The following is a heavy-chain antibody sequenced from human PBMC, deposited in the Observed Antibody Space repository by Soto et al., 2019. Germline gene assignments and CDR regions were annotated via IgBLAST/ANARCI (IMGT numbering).Heavy chain of an antibody. CDR3: ARSHAYCSSTSCYPPDPYGMDV. D-gene: IGHD2-2*01. J-gene: IGHJ6*02. Sequence: ASVKVSCKASGYSFSSHYMHWVKQAPGQGLEWLGIINPTGGSTTYAEKFQGRVTITADESTSTAYMELSSLRSEDTAVYYCARSHAYCSSTSCYPPDPYGMDVWGQGTTVTVSS. CDR1: GYSFSSHY. CDR2: INPTGGST. V-gene: IGHV1-46*01.